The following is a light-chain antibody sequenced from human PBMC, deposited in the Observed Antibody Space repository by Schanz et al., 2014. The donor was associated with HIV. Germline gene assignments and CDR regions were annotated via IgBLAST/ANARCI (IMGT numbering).Light chain of an antibody. J-gene: IGLJ2*01. V-gene: IGLV1-44*01. CDR3: AAWDDSLNGL. Sequence: QSVLTQPPSASGTPGQRVTISCSGSSSNIGSNYVYWYQHLPGTAPKLLIYSNNQRPSGVPDRFSGSKSGTSASLAISGLQSEDEADYYCAAWDDSLNGLFGGGTKLTVL. CDR2: SNN. CDR1: SSNIGSNY.